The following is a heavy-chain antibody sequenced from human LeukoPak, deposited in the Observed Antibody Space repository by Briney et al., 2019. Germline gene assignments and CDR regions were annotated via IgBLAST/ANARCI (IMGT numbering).Heavy chain of an antibody. CDR3: ARIALGDYVWGSYRPTLAFDI. J-gene: IGHJ3*02. V-gene: IGHV4-38-2*02. CDR2: IYHSGST. D-gene: IGHD3-16*02. CDR1: GGSISSYY. Sequence: SSETLSLTCTVSGGSISSYYWGWIRQPPGKGLEWIGSIYHSGSTYYNPSLKSRVTISVDTSKNQFSLKLSSVTAADTAVYYCARIALGDYVWGSYRPTLAFDIWGQGTMVTVSS.